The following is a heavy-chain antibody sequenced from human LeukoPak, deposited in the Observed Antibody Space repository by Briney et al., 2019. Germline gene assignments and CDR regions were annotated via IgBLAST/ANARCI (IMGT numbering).Heavy chain of an antibody. CDR1: GGSISSYY. CDR2: IYYSGST. Sequence: PSETLSLTCTVSGGSISSYYWGWIRQPPGKGLEWIGSIYYSGSTYYNPSLKSRVTISVDTSKNQFSLKLSSVTAADTAVYYCASIYLVGATRPFDYWGQGTLVTVSS. J-gene: IGHJ4*02. V-gene: IGHV4-39*01. CDR3: ASIYLVGATRPFDY. D-gene: IGHD1-26*01.